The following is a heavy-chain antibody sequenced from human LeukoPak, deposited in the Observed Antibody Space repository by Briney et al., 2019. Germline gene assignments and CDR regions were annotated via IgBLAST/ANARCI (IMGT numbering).Heavy chain of an antibody. Sequence: GGSLRLSCAASGFTFDDYAMPWVRQAPGKGLEWVSGISWNSGSIGYADSVKGRFTISRDNAKNSLYLQMNSLRAEDTALYYCASTRRDGYNRYFDYWGQGTLVTVSS. CDR1: GFTFDDYA. CDR3: ASTRRDGYNRYFDY. D-gene: IGHD5-24*01. V-gene: IGHV3-9*01. J-gene: IGHJ4*02. CDR2: ISWNSGSI.